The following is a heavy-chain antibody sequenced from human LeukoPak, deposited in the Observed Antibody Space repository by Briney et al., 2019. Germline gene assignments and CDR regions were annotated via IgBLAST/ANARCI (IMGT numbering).Heavy chain of an antibody. CDR3: ARDSDSSGWCDI. V-gene: IGHV3-66*01. CDR2: IYSGGST. J-gene: IGHJ3*02. D-gene: IGHD6-19*01. Sequence: GGSLRLFCAASGFTVSSNYMSWVRQAPGKGLEWVSVIYSGGSTYYADSVKGRSTISRDNSKSTLYLQMNSLRAEDTAVYYCARDSDSSGWCDIWGQGTMVTVSS. CDR1: GFTVSSNY.